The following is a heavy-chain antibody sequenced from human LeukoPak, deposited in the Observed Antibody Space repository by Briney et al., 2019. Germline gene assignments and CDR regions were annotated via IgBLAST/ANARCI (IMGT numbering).Heavy chain of an antibody. CDR1: GYTFTSYY. CDR3: ARHSKAVAGPTEYFQH. Sequence: ASVKVSCKASGYTFTSYYMHWVRRAPGQGLEWMGIINPSGGSTSYAQKFQGRVTMTRDTSTSTVYMELSSLRSEDTAVYYCARHSKAVAGPTEYFQHWGQGTLVTVSS. CDR2: INPSGGST. V-gene: IGHV1-46*01. J-gene: IGHJ1*01. D-gene: IGHD6-19*01.